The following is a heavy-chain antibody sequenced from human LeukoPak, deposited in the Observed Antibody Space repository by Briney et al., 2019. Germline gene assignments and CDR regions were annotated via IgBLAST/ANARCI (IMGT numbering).Heavy chain of an antibody. D-gene: IGHD5-24*01. V-gene: IGHV1-69*13. CDR3: ARGDASGMDV. J-gene: IGHJ6*02. CDR1: GDTFSSYA. Sequence: ASVKVSCKASGDTFSSYAISWARQAPGQGLEWMGGIIPIFGTANYAQKFQGRVTITADESTSTAYMELSRLRSDDTAVYYCARGDASGMDVWGQGTTVTVSS. CDR2: IIPIFGTA.